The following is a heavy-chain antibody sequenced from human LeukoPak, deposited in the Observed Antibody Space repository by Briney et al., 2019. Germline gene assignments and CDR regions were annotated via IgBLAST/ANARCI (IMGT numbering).Heavy chain of an antibody. CDR2: IHADSGNT. CDR3: TIGLAGDWDAFDI. Sequence: ASVKVSCKPSGYTFTPCAVHWVRQAPGQRLEWMGWIHADSGNTKYSQKLQGRVAIARDTSASTIYMELTSLRIEDTAVYFCTIGLAGDWDAFDIWGLGTMVTVSS. V-gene: IGHV1-3*01. CDR1: GYTFTPCA. J-gene: IGHJ3*02. D-gene: IGHD6-19*01.